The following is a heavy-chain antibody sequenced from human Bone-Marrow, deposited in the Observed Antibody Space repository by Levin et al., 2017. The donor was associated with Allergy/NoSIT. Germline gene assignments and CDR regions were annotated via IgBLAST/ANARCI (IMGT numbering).Heavy chain of an antibody. D-gene: IGHD2-15*01. V-gene: IGHV3-30-3*01. CDR2: ISYDGSNK. Sequence: GGSLRLSCAASGFTFSNYAMHWVRQAPGKGLEWVAVISYDGSNKYYADSVMGRFTISRDNSKNTLYLQMNSLRAEDTAVYYCARDLSQVSACCRGGSCYSPSDDWGQGTLVTVSS. J-gene: IGHJ4*02. CDR3: ARDLSQVSACCRGGSCYSPSDD. CDR1: GFTFSNYA.